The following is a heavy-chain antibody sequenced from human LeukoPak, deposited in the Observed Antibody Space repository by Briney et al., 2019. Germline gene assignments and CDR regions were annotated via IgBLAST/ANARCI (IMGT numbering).Heavy chain of an antibody. CDR3: AKELEWLSYYFDY. V-gene: IGHV3-23*01. CDR2: ISGSGGST. CDR1: GFTFSSYA. J-gene: IGHJ4*02. D-gene: IGHD3-3*01. Sequence: PGGSLRLSCAASGFTFSSYAMSWVRQAPGKGLEWVSAISGSGGSTYYADSVKGRFTISRDDSKNTLYLQMDSLRAEDTAVYYCAKELEWLSYYFDYWGQGTLVTVSS.